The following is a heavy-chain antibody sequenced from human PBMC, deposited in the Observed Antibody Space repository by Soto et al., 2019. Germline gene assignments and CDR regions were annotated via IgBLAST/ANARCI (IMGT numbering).Heavy chain of an antibody. D-gene: IGHD4-17*01. J-gene: IGHJ4*02. V-gene: IGHV3-21*01. CDR1: GFTFSSYI. CDR3: ARDDYGGNSCNY. CDR2: ISSSSSYI. Sequence: EVQLVESGGGLVKPGGSLRLSCAASGFTFSSYIMNWVRQAPGKGLEWVSSISSSSSYIYYADSVKGRFTISRDNAKNSLYLQMNSLRAEDTAVYYCARDDYGGNSCNYWGQGTLVTVSS.